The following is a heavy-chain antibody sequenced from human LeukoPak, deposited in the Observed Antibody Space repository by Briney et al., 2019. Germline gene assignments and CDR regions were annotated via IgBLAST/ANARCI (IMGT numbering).Heavy chain of an antibody. CDR3: VREYCSGGSCSDAFDI. CDR2: IRYDGNNK. CDR1: GFTFTSYG. D-gene: IGHD2-15*01. V-gene: IGHV3-30*02. Sequence: GGSLRLSCAASGFTFTSYGMHWVRQAPGKGLEWVAFIRYDGNNKYYADSVKGRFTISRDNAKNSLYLQMNSLRAEDTALYYCVREYCSGGSCSDAFDIWGQGTMVTVSP. J-gene: IGHJ3*02.